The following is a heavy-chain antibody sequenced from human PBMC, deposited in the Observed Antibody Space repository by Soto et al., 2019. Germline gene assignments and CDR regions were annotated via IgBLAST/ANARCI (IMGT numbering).Heavy chain of an antibody. CDR3: ARDPIAAAGTYYFDY. CDR1: GFTFSSYA. V-gene: IGHV3-30-3*01. J-gene: IGHJ4*02. D-gene: IGHD6-13*01. Sequence: PGXSLRLSCAASGFTFSSYAMHWFRQAPGNGLEWVAVISYDGSNKYYADSVKGRFTISRDNSKNTLYLQMNSLRAEDTAVYYCARDPIAAAGTYYFDYWGQGTLVTVSS. CDR2: ISYDGSNK.